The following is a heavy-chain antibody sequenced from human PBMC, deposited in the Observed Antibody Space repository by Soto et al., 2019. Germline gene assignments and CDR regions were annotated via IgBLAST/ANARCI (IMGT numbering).Heavy chain of an antibody. CDR2: ISYDGSNK. CDR1: GFTFSSYA. J-gene: IGHJ6*02. Sequence: QVPLVESGGGVVQPGRSLRLSCAASGFTFSSYAMHWVRQAPGKGLEWVAVISYDGSNKYYADSVKGRFTISRDNSKNTLYLQMNSLRAEDTAVYYCARDRWDIVVVVAAHYYYYYGMDVWGQGTTVTVSS. V-gene: IGHV3-30-3*01. CDR3: ARDRWDIVVVVAAHYYYYYGMDV. D-gene: IGHD2-15*01.